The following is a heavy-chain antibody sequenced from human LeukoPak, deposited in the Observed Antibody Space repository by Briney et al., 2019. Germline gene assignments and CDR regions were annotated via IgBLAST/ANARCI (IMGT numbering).Heavy chain of an antibody. J-gene: IGHJ6*02. V-gene: IGHV5-51*01. CDR1: GYSFTSYW. Sequence: HGESLKISCKGSGYSFTSYWIGWVRQMPGKGLEWMGIIYPGDSDTRYSPSFQGQVTISADKPISTAYLQWSSLKASDTAMYYCARGGSNYDFWSGYPPPYYYYGMDVWGQGTTVTVSS. CDR3: ARGGSNYDFWSGYPPPYYYYGMDV. D-gene: IGHD3-3*01. CDR2: IYPGDSDT.